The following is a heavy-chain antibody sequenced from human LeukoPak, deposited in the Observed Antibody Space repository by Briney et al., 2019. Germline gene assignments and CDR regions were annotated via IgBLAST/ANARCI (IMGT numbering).Heavy chain of an antibody. CDR2: ISAYNDNT. CDR1: GYSFTSYG. J-gene: IGHJ4*02. Sequence: ASVKVSCKASGYSFTSYGITWMRQAPGQGLEWMGWISAYNDNTNYEQKFQGRVTLTTDPSTRTAYMELRSLRSDDTALYYCARDFPYGSSPKTPIDFWGQGTLVTVSS. D-gene: IGHD6-6*01. V-gene: IGHV1-18*01. CDR3: ARDFPYGSSPKTPIDF.